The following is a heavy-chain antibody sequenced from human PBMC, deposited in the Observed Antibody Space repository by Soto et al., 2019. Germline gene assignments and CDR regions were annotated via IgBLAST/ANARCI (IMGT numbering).Heavy chain of an antibody. CDR1: GGAVSSGFYY. CDR2: IYHRGTT. Sequence: SETLSLTCTVSGGAVSSGFYYWSWIRHPPGKGLEWIGYIYHRGTTKYNPSLKSRVTISVDTSKNQFSLKLKSVTAAATAVYYCARAQSSGYTFYFDFWGQGTPVTVSS. D-gene: IGHD6-19*01. V-gene: IGHV4-61*01. CDR3: ARAQSSGYTFYFDF. J-gene: IGHJ4*02.